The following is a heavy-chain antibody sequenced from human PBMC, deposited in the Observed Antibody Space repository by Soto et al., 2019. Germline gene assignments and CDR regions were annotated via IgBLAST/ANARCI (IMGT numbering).Heavy chain of an antibody. CDR3: ARGRQDIVVVPAEGGNWFDP. V-gene: IGHV4-39*01. J-gene: IGHJ5*02. Sequence: QLQLQESGPGLVKPSETLSLTCTVSGGSISSSSYYWGWIRQPPGKGLEWIGSIYYSGSTYYNPSLKSRVTISVDTSKNQFSLKLSSVTAADTAVYYCARGRQDIVVVPAEGGNWFDPWGQGTLVTVSS. CDR2: IYYSGST. CDR1: GGSISSSSYY. D-gene: IGHD2-2*01.